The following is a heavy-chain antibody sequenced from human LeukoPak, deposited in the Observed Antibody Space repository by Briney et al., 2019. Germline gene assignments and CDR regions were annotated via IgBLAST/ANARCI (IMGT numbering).Heavy chain of an antibody. CDR1: GFTFSSYG. D-gene: IGHD2-15*01. V-gene: IGHV3-30*02. CDR3: AKGVVAATYFDY. CDR2: IRYDGSNK. Sequence: PGGSLRLSCAASGFTFSSYGMHWVRQAPGKGLEWVAFIRYDGSNKYYADSVKGRFTISRDNSKNTLYLQMNSLRAEDTAVYYCAKGVVAATYFDYWGQGTLVTVSS. J-gene: IGHJ4*02.